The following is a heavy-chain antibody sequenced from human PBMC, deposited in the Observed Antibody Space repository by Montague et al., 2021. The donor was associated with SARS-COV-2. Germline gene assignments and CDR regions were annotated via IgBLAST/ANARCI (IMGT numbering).Heavy chain of an antibody. Sequence: SETLSLTCTVSGGSISSSSYYWGWIRQPPGKGLEWIGNIYYSVSTYYNPSLKGRVTISVDTSKNQFSLKLSSVTAADTAVYYCARQKMGSVTIFGVVVHDRWFDPWGQGTLVTVSS. V-gene: IGHV4-39*01. J-gene: IGHJ5*02. CDR1: GGSISSSSYY. D-gene: IGHD3-3*01. CDR3: ARQKMGSVTIFGVVVHDRWFDP. CDR2: IYYSVST.